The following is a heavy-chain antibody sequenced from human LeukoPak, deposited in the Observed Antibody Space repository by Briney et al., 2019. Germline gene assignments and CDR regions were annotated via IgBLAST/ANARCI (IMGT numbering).Heavy chain of an antibody. CDR1: GYTFTSYA. CDR3: ARASGWYSRTFFDY. D-gene: IGHD6-19*01. CDR2: INAGNGNT. Sequence: ASVKVSCKASGYTFTSYAMHWVRQAPGQRLEWTGWINAGNGNTKYSQKFQGRVTITRDTSASTAYMELSSLRSEDTAVYYCARASGWYSRTFFDYWGQGTLVTVSS. J-gene: IGHJ4*02. V-gene: IGHV1-3*01.